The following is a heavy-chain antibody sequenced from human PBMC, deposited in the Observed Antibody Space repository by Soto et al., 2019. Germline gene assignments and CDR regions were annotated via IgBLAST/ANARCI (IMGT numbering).Heavy chain of an antibody. J-gene: IGHJ6*02. V-gene: IGHV1-18*01. CDR1: GYTFTRYG. Sequence: QGHLVQSGAEVKKPGASVKVSCKASGYTFTRYGISWVRQAPGKGLEWMGWISGYNGDTNYAQNLQGRVTMTIDTSTTTAYMELRSLTSDDTAVYYCAKNGQPPYYYYGLDVWGQGTTVTLSS. CDR3: AKNGQPPYYYYGLDV. CDR2: ISGYNGDT. D-gene: IGHD2-8*01.